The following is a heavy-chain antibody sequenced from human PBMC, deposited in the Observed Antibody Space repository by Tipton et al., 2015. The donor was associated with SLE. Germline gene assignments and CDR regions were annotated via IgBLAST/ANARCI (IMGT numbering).Heavy chain of an antibody. V-gene: IGHV4-59*11. Sequence: GLVKPSETLSLTCTVSGGSISSHYWSWIRQPPGKGLEWIGYIYYSGSTNYNPSLKSRVTISVDTSKNQFSLKLSSVTAADTAVYYCARPIIAVAGPFDPWGQGTLVTVSS. CDR2: IYYSGST. D-gene: IGHD6-19*01. CDR1: GGSISSHY. CDR3: ARPIIAVAGPFDP. J-gene: IGHJ5*02.